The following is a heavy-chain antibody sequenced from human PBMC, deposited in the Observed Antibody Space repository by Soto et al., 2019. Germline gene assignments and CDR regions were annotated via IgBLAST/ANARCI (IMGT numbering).Heavy chain of an antibody. CDR2: IYYSGST. CDR3: ARDLGSSWSGGSFDP. CDR1: GGSISSYY. J-gene: IGHJ5*02. V-gene: IGHV4-59*01. D-gene: IGHD6-6*01. Sequence: SETLSLTCTVSGGSISSYYWSWIRQPPGKGLEWIGYIYYSGSTNYNPSLKSRVTISVDTSKNQFSMKLSSVTAADTAVYYCARDLGSSWSGGSFDPWGQGTLVTVSS.